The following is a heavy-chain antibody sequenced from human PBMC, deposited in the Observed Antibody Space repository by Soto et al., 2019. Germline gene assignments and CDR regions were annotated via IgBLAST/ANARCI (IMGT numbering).Heavy chain of an antibody. CDR2: VHSSGST. D-gene: IGHD2-15*01. V-gene: IGHV4-59*01. CDR3: ARYCSGGGCSSKSLDY. CDR1: GGYISGSF. J-gene: IGHJ4*02. Sequence: SETLSLTCTVSGGYISGSFWTWVRQPPGKGLEWIGYVHSSGSTSYNPSLKSRVTILVDTSKNQFPLKLSPVTAADTAIYYCARYCSGGGCSSKSLDYWGQGALVTVSS.